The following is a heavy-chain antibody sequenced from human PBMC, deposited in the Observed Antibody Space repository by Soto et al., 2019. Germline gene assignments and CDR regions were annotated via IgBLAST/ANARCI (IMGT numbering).Heavy chain of an antibody. CDR2: INHSGIT. J-gene: IGHJ6*02. Sequence: SETLSLTCVVNGGSFSGYYWSWVRLPPGKGLEWIGEINHSGITDSNPSLKSRVTISVDGSRNQFSLNLTSVTAADTAVYFCARARSSVPSRWGIGYYGMDVWGQGTTVTVSS. V-gene: IGHV4-34*01. D-gene: IGHD2-2*03. CDR1: GGSFSGYY. CDR3: ARARSSVPSRWGIGYYGMDV.